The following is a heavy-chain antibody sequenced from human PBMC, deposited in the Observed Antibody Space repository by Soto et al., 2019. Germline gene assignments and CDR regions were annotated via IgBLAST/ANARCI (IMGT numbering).Heavy chain of an antibody. CDR3: AIFPDPSSWYLSYDY. CDR1: GFTFSSYA. D-gene: IGHD6-13*01. Sequence: PGGSLILSCAASGFTFSSYAMHWVRQAPGKGLEWVAVISYDGSNKYYADSVKGRFTISRDNSKNTLYLQMNSLRAEDTAVYYCAIFPDPSSWYLSYDYWGQGTLVTVSS. J-gene: IGHJ4*02. V-gene: IGHV3-30-3*01. CDR2: ISYDGSNK.